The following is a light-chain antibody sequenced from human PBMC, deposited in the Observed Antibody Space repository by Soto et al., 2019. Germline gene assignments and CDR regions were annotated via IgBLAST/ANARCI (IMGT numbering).Light chain of an antibody. CDR2: LAS. J-gene: IGKJ5*01. CDR3: QQTDTIPFT. V-gene: IGKV1-12*01. CDR1: QGISNW. Sequence: DIQMTQSPSSVSASVGDRVTITCRASQGISNWLAWYQQKPGKAPKLLIYLASTLQSGVPSRFSGSGSGTDFTLTISSLQPDDFASYFCQQTDTIPFTFGQGTRLEIK.